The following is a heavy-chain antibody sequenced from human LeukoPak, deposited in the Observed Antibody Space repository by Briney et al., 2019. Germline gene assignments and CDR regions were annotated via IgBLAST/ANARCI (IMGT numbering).Heavy chain of an antibody. V-gene: IGHV3-48*02. CDR1: GFTFSIFD. J-gene: IGHJ4*02. D-gene: IGHD1-26*01. CDR3: ARGSGSYGLDY. Sequence: GGSLRLSCAASGFTFSIFDMNWVRQAPGKGLEWVSYISSSSSIYYADSVKGRFTISRDNAKNSLYLQMNSLRDEDTAVYYCARGSGSYGLDYWGQGTLVTVSS. CDR2: ISSSSSI.